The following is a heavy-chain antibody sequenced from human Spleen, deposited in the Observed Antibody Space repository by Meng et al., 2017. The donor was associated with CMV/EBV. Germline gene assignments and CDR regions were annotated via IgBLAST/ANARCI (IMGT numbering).Heavy chain of an antibody. V-gene: IGHV3-7*01. CDR1: GFTFKNYW. CDR3: ARELGGYSNGNKSGYYHFGMDV. Sequence: GESLKISCGASGFTFKNYWMTWVRQGPGMGLEWVATIRQDGRERHYVDSMKGRFTISRDNAQNSVSLQMNSLRVEDTAVYFCARELGGYSNGNKSGYYHFGMDVWGQGTTVTVSS. CDR2: IRQDGRER. J-gene: IGHJ6*02. D-gene: IGHD5-18*01.